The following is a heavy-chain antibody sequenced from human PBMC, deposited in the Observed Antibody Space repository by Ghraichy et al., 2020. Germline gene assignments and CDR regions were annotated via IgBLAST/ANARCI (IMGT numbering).Heavy chain of an antibody. CDR3: ARPSGTYYIVDY. Sequence: GESLNISCAASGFSFRDHYMDWVRQAPGKGLEWVGRVRNRANSYSTEYATSVKGRFTISRDDSRNSLYLQLNSLKTEDTAVYYCARPSGTYYIVDYWGQGTLVTVSS. D-gene: IGHD3-10*01. CDR2: VRNRANSYST. V-gene: IGHV3-72*01. J-gene: IGHJ4*02. CDR1: GFSFRDHY.